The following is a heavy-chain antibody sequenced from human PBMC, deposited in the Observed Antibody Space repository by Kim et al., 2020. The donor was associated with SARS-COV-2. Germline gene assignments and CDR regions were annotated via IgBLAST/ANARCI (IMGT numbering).Heavy chain of an antibody. J-gene: IGHJ4*02. V-gene: IGHV4-34*01. D-gene: IGHD3-9*01. Sequence: SETLSLTCAVYGDPVNGYYWSWIRQPPGKGLEWIGEINYDRSTNYKPSLKSRVTMSLDSSKSQFSLRLTSLTAADTAVYYCAIGRYFDWLFHQSPHYFDYWGQGNLVTVSS. CDR2: INYDRST. CDR1: GDPVNGYY. CDR3: AIGRYFDWLFHQSPHYFDY.